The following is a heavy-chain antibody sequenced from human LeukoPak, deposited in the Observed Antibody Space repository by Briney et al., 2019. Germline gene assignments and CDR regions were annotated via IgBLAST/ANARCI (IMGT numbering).Heavy chain of an antibody. J-gene: IGHJ3*02. V-gene: IGHV3-7*01. CDR1: GFTFSSYL. CDR3: ARGVSWAFDI. CDR2: IKQDGSEK. Sequence: GGSLRLSCAASGFTFSSYLMSWVRQAPGKGLEWVANIKQDGSEKYYVDSVKGRFTISRDNAKNSLYLQMNSLRAEDTAVYYCARGVSWAFDIWGQGTMVTVSS.